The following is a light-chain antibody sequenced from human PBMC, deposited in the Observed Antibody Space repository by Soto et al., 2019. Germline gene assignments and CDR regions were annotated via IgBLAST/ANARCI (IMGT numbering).Light chain of an antibody. CDR1: QGIGND. Sequence: DIQMTQSPSSLSASVGDRVTFTCRASQGIGNDLGWYQQKPGKAPKRLTYAASSLQSGVPSRFSGSGSGTEFTLTISSVQPDDFANYYCLQHNRLWTCGQGTKVEIK. CDR2: AAS. CDR3: LQHNRLWT. V-gene: IGKV1-17*01. J-gene: IGKJ1*01.